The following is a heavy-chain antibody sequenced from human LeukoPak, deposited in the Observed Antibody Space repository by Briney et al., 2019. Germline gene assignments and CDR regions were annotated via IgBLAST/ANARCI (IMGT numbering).Heavy chain of an antibody. CDR2: ICSGGST. Sequence: PGGSLRLSCAASGFTVSSNYMSWVRQAPGKGLEWVSVICSGGSTYYADSVKGRFTISRDNSKNTLYLQMNSLRAEDTAVYYCARGRSSGWYNWFDPWGQGTLVTVSS. J-gene: IGHJ5*02. CDR1: GFTVSSNY. V-gene: IGHV3-53*01. CDR3: ARGRSSGWYNWFDP. D-gene: IGHD6-19*01.